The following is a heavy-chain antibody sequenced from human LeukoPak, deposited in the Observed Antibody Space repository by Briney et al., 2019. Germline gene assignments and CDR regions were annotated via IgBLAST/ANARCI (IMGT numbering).Heavy chain of an antibody. CDR2: IRYDGSNK. Sequence: GGSLRLSCAASGFTFSSYGMHWVRQAPGKGLEWVAFIRYDGSNKYYADSVKGRFTISRDNSKNTLYLQMNSLRAEDTAVYYCARDLEKVGSSSFKGEAEYFQHWGQGTLVTVSS. CDR1: GFTFSSYG. V-gene: IGHV3-30*02. CDR3: ARDLEKVGSSSFKGEAEYFQH. J-gene: IGHJ1*01. D-gene: IGHD6-6*01.